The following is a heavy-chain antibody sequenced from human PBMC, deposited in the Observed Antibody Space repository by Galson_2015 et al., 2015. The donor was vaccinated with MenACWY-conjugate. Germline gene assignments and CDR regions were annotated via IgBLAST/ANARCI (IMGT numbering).Heavy chain of an antibody. J-gene: IGHJ4*03. Sequence: CAISGDSVSSNSAAWNWIRQSPSRGLEWLGRTYYRSKWSNDYAESVKSRITINPDTSKNQFSLQLKYVTPEDTAVYYCAREEGGTTSRPFDYWGQGTTVTVSS. CDR1: GDSVSSNSAA. CDR2: TYYRSKWSN. CDR3: AREEGGTTSRPFDY. D-gene: IGHD1-7*01. V-gene: IGHV6-1*01.